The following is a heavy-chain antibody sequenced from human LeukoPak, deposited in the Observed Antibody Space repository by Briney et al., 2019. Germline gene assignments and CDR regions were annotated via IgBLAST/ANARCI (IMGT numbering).Heavy chain of an antibody. V-gene: IGHV4-59*01. Sequence: SETLSLTCTVSGGSISSYYWSWIRQPPGKGLEWIGYIYYSGSTNYNPSLKSRVTISVDTSKNQFSLKLSSVTAADTAVYYCARCTSTTCYNFDYWGQGTLVTDSS. CDR2: IYYSGST. CDR1: GGSISSYY. D-gene: IGHD2-2*02. J-gene: IGHJ4*02. CDR3: ARCTSTTCYNFDY.